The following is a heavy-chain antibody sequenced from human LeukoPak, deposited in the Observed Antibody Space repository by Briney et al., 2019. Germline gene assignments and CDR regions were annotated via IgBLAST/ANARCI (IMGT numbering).Heavy chain of an antibody. D-gene: IGHD1-1*01. CDR2: IAEDGSNE. V-gene: IGHV3-30*18. CDR1: GFTFSSYA. J-gene: IGHJ4*02. Sequence: PGRSLRLSCAASGFTFSSYAMHCVRQAPGKGLEWVAFIAEDGSNEKYTDSVKGRFTISRDNSNNTLYLRMNSLRAEDTGVYYCAKDRETTSSGTFDYWGQGTLVTVSS. CDR3: AKDRETTSSGTFDY.